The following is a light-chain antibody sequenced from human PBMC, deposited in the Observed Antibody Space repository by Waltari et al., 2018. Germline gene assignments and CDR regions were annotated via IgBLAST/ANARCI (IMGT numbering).Light chain of an antibody. CDR3: QTWGTGVV. J-gene: IGLJ2*01. CDR1: RGHSSYA. Sequence: QLVLTQSPSASASLGASVKLTCTLSRGHSSYAIAWHQQQPEKGPRYLMNLNSDGSHSKGDGIPDRFSGSSSGAERYLTISSLQSEDEADYYCQTWGTGVVFGGGTKLTVL. CDR2: LNSDGSH. V-gene: IGLV4-69*01.